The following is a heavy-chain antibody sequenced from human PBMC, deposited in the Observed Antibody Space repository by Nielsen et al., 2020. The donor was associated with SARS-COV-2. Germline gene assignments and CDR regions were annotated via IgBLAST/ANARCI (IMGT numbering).Heavy chain of an antibody. J-gene: IGHJ4*02. CDR1: GFTFSDFG. CDR3: ARGPTNFGLVYYYFDS. CDR2: VWNGGTRT. Sequence: GESLKISCAAPGFTFSDFGMHWVRQAPGKGPEWGATVWNGGTRTLYLDSVEGRFTISREDSKDTLYLQMNSLRVEDSAVYYCARGPTNFGLVYYYFDSWGQGALVTVSS. D-gene: IGHD3/OR15-3a*01. V-gene: IGHV3-33*01.